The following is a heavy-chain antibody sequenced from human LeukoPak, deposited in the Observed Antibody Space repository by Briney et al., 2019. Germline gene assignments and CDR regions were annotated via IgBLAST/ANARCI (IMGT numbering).Heavy chain of an antibody. CDR1: GFTFSSYE. V-gene: IGHV3-48*03. J-gene: IGHJ3*02. CDR3: ARVLSPPPNITMVRGTLGNAFDI. D-gene: IGHD3-10*01. CDR2: ISSSGSTI. Sequence: PGGSLRLSCAASGFTFSSYEMNWVCQAPGKGLEWVSYISSSGSTIYYADSVKGRFTISRDNAKNSLYLQMNSLRAEDTAVYYCARVLSPPPNITMVRGTLGNAFDIWGQGTMVTVSS.